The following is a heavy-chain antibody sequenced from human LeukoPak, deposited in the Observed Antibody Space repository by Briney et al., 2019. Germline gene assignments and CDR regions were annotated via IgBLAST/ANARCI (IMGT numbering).Heavy chain of an antibody. CDR1: GFSFSSYE. D-gene: IGHD5-12*01. V-gene: IGHV3-48*03. CDR3: AREEGLDY. Sequence: GGSLRLSCAASGFSFSSYEINGVRQAPGKGLEWVSYISSSGSTKEYADSVKGRFTISRDNAKNSLYLQVNSLRVEDTAVYYCAREEGLDYWGQGTLVTVSS. J-gene: IGHJ4*02. CDR2: ISSSGSTK.